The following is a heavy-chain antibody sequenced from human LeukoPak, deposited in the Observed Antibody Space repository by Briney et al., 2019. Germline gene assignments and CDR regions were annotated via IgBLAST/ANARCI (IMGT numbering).Heavy chain of an antibody. J-gene: IGHJ4*02. D-gene: IGHD6-19*01. CDR1: GLTFNSYA. CDR2: ITGGGGGT. Sequence: PGGSLRLSCVASGLTFNSYAMTWVRQAPGKGLEWVSAITGGGGGTYYADSVKGRFTISRDKSKNTLYLQMNNLTTEDTATYYCAISEQWLVLHYWGQGTPVTVSS. CDR3: AISEQWLVLHY. V-gene: IGHV3-23*01.